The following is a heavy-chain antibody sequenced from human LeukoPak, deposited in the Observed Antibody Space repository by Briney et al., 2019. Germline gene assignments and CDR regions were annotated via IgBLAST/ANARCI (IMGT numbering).Heavy chain of an antibody. Sequence: GGSLRLSCAASGFTFSTYSIDWVRQAPGKGLEWISYISSSSSTIDFADSVKGRFTISRDNARNSVYLQMNSLRAEDTAVYYCARESWSSLTWGQGTLVTVSS. V-gene: IGHV3-48*04. D-gene: IGHD2-2*01. CDR3: ARESWSSLT. CDR1: GFTFSTYS. CDR2: ISSSSSTI. J-gene: IGHJ5*02.